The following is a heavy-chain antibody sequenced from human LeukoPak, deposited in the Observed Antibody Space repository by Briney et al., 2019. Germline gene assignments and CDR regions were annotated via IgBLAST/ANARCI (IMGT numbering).Heavy chain of an antibody. Sequence: GGSLRLSCAASGFTFSSYAMSWVRQAPGKGLEWVSAISGSGGSTYYADSVKGRFTISRDNSKNTLYLQMNSLRAEDTAVYYCAKALALAGSTGYLGGMDVWGQGTTVNVSS. D-gene: IGHD3-10*01. CDR1: GFTFSSYA. CDR3: AKALALAGSTGYLGGMDV. V-gene: IGHV3-23*01. CDR2: ISGSGGST. J-gene: IGHJ6*02.